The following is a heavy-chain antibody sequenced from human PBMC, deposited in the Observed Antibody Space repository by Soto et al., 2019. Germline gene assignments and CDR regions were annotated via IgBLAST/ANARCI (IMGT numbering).Heavy chain of an antibody. CDR2: IYSSGST. V-gene: IGHV4-59*08. CDR3: ARLSHPYGSSWYMDY. Sequence: QVQLQESRPGLVKPSETLALTCTVSVGAISNYYWSWIRQPPGKGLEWFGYIYSSGSTNYNPSLKSRVTISVATSTNQFSLKLYSVTAADTAVYYCARLSHPYGSSWYMDYWVQGTLGTVSS. D-gene: IGHD6-13*01. J-gene: IGHJ4*02. CDR1: VGAISNYY.